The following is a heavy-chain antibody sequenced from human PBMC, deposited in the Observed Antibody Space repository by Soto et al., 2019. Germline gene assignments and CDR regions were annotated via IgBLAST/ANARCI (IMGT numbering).Heavy chain of an antibody. CDR3: ARGAVISSRTADY. J-gene: IGHJ4*02. Sequence: PGGSLRLSCAASGFSLNSYVMTWVRQTPEKGLEWVSSIGTSGATYYADSVKGRFAISRDNSKNALYLQMNSVRADDTALYYCARGAVISSRTADYWGQGTLVTVSS. CDR1: GFSLNSYV. D-gene: IGHD3-10*01. CDR2: IGTSGAT. V-gene: IGHV3-23*01.